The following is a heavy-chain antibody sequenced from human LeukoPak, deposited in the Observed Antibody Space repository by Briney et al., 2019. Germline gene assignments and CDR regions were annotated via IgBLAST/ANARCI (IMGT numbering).Heavy chain of an antibody. CDR3: ARGPPNWGYDY. Sequence: ASVKVSCKASGYTFTSYDFNWVRQATGQRPEWMGWMSPNSGDTGYAQKFQDRVTMTRNTSISTAYVELSSLRSDDTAVYYCARGPPNWGYDYWGPGTLVTVSS. CDR1: GYTFTSYD. J-gene: IGHJ4*02. CDR2: MSPNSGDT. V-gene: IGHV1-8*01. D-gene: IGHD7-27*01.